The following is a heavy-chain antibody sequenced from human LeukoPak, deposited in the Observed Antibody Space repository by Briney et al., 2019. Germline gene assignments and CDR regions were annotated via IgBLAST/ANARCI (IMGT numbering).Heavy chain of an antibody. Sequence: RPGGSLRLSCAASGFTFDDYGMSWVRQAPGKGLEWVSGINWNGGSTGYADSVKGRFTISRDNAKNSLYLQMNSLRAEDTALYYCAKSTKCYDSSGYYYEASYYFDYWGQGTLVTVSS. CDR2: INWNGGST. V-gene: IGHV3-20*04. CDR3: AKSTKCYDSSGYYYEASYYFDY. D-gene: IGHD3-22*01. CDR1: GFTFDDYG. J-gene: IGHJ4*02.